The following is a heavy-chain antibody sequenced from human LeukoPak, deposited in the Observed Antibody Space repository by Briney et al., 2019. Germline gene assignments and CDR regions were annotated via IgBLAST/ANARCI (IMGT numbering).Heavy chain of an antibody. CDR2: ISGSAGNT. CDR1: GFTFSSHA. Sequence: GGSLRLSCAASGFTFSSHAMSWVRQAPGKGLQWVSVISGSAGNTYYADSVKGRFTISRYNSKNTLYLQMNSLRAEDTAVYYCARSDRIVGATATFDYWGQGTLVTVSS. D-gene: IGHD1-26*01. V-gene: IGHV3-23*01. CDR3: ARSDRIVGATATFDY. J-gene: IGHJ4*02.